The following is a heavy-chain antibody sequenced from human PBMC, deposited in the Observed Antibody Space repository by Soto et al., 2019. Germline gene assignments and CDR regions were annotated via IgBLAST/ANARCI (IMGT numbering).Heavy chain of an antibody. Sequence: GGSLRLSCAASGFTFDDYAMHWVRQAPGKGLEWVSLISCDGGSTYYADSVKGRFTISRDNSKNSLYLQMNSLRAEDTALYYCAKDLYCSGGSCYVVTKYGYYYYYGMDVWGQGTTVTVSS. CDR1: GFTFDDYA. D-gene: IGHD2-15*01. V-gene: IGHV3-43D*04. CDR2: ISCDGGST. CDR3: AKDLYCSGGSCYVVTKYGYYYYYGMDV. J-gene: IGHJ6*02.